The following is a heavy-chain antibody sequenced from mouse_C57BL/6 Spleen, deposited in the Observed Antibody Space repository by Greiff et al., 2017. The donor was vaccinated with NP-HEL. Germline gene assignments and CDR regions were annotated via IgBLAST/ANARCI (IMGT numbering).Heavy chain of an antibody. V-gene: IGHV1-64*01. D-gene: IGHD2-1*01. CDR3: AAIYYGNYGYFDV. CDR1: GYTFTSYW. CDR2: IHPNSGST. J-gene: IGHJ1*03. Sequence: VQLQQPGAELVKPGASVKLSCKASGYTFTSYWMHWVKQRPGQGLEWIGMIHPNSGSTNYNEKFKSKATLTVDKSSSTAYMQLSSLTSEDSAVYYCAAIYYGNYGYFDVWGTGTTVTVSS.